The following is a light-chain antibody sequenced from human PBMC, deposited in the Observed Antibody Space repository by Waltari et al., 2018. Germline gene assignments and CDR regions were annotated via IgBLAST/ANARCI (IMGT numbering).Light chain of an antibody. Sequence: SSVLTQPPSVSVAPGQTARITCGGDNVRRHSIPWYQQRPGQDPVLVVHDDSARPSGIPERFSGSRSGITATLTISRVEAGDEADYYCQVWDVINDHVVFGGGTKVTVL. CDR3: QVWDVINDHVV. CDR2: DDS. CDR1: NVRRHS. V-gene: IGLV3-21*02. J-gene: IGLJ3*02.